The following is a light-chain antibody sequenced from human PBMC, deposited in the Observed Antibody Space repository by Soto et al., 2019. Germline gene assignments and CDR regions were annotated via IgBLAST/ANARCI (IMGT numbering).Light chain of an antibody. J-gene: IGKJ2*01. Sequence: VMTQAPATLSVSPVERATLSCMASQTINNNVAWYQLKDGQVPRLFIYGASTRATDIPARFSGGGSGTELTVTISSLQPEDFATYYCQQYDIWPPYTFGQGTKVDIK. CDR1: QTINNN. CDR3: QQYDIWPPYT. CDR2: GAS. V-gene: IGKV3-15*01.